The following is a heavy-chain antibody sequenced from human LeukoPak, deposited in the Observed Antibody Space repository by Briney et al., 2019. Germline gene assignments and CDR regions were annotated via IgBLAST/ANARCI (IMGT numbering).Heavy chain of an antibody. V-gene: IGHV3-53*01. D-gene: IGHD3-10*01. J-gene: IGHJ4*02. Sequence: HPGGSLRLSCAASGFTVSSDFMNWVRQAPGKGLEWVSAMNSGGSTFYADSVKGRFIISRDKSRNTLYLQMNSLRVDDTAVYYCARGGTMVRGVLWGQGTLVTVSS. CDR2: MNSGGST. CDR1: GFTVSSDF. CDR3: ARGGTMVRGVL.